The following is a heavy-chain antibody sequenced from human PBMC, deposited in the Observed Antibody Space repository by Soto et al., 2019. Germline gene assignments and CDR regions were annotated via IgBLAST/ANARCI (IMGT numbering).Heavy chain of an antibody. J-gene: IGHJ4*02. Sequence: GASVKVSCKASGYTFTSYGISWVRQAPGQGLEWMGWISAYNGNTNYAQKLQGRVTMTTDTSTSTAYMELRSLRSDDTAVYYCASPLYCNGGNCYAGFDYWGRGALVTVSS. V-gene: IGHV1-18*01. CDR2: ISAYNGNT. D-gene: IGHD2-15*01. CDR3: ASPLYCNGGNCYAGFDY. CDR1: GYTFTSYG.